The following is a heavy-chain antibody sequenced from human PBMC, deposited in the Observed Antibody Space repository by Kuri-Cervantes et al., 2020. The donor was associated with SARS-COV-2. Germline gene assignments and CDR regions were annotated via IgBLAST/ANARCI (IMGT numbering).Heavy chain of an antibody. D-gene: IGHD1-14*01. CDR2: IYPGDSDT. CDR1: GYSFTTYW. Sequence: GESLKISCKGSGYSFTTYWIAWVRQTPGKGLEWVGIIYPGDSDTRYSPSFEAQVSISADNSVNTAYLQWISLKASDTASYYCVRAVTGISNPYYFDYWGQGTLVTVSS. J-gene: IGHJ4*02. V-gene: IGHV5-51*01. CDR3: VRAVTGISNPYYFDY.